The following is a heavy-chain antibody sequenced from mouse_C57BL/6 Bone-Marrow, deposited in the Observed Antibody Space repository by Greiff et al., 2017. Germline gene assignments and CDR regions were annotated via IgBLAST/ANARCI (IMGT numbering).Heavy chain of an antibody. CDR3: ARDDYGSRHWYFDV. CDR2: IDPYSGGT. J-gene: IGHJ1*03. V-gene: IGHV1-72*01. D-gene: IGHD1-1*01. Sequence: QVQLQQPGAELVKPGASVKLSCKASGYTFTSYWMHWVKQRPGRGLEWIGRIDPYSGGTKYNEKFKSKATLTVDKPSSPAYMQLSSLTSEDSAVYYCARDDYGSRHWYFDVWGTGTTVTVSS. CDR1: GYTFTSYW.